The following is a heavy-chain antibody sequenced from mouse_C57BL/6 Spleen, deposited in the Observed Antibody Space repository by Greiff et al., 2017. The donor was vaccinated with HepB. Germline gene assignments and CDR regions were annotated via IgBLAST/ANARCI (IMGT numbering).Heavy chain of an antibody. CDR1: GYTFTDYN. Sequence: EVQLQQSGPELVKPGASVKMSCKASGYTFTDYNMHWVKQSNGKSLEWIGYINPNNGGTSYNQKFKCKATLTVNKSSSTAYMELRSLTSEDSAVYYCARSLLLLGYWGQGTSVTVSS. V-gene: IGHV1-22*01. CDR3: ARSLLLLGY. J-gene: IGHJ4*01. D-gene: IGHD1-1*01. CDR2: INPNNGGT.